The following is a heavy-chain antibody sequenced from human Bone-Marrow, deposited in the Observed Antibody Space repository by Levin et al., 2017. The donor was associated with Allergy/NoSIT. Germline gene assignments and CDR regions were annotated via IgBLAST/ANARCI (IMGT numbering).Heavy chain of an antibody. V-gene: IGHV1-2*02. D-gene: IGHD3-3*01. CDR3: ARERSITIFGVVPTKTFDY. Sequence: ASVKVSCKASGYTFTGYYLHWVRQAPGQGLKWMGWINPNSGDTNSAQKFQGRVTMTRDTSITTAYMELSRLTSDDTAVYYCARERSITIFGVVPTKTFDYWGQGTLVTVSS. CDR2: INPNSGDT. CDR1: GYTFTGYY. J-gene: IGHJ4*02.